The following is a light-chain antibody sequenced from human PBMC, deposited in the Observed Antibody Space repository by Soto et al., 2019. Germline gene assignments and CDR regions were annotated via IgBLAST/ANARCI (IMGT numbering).Light chain of an antibody. CDR3: QHRSNWLA. V-gene: IGKV3-15*01. CDR1: QSVSSN. CDR2: GAS. J-gene: IGKJ4*01. Sequence: EVVMTQSPDTLSVSPGERATLSCRASQSVSSNLAWYQQKLGQAPRLLIYGASTRATDIPPRFSGSGSGTDFTLTISSLEPEDFAVYYCQHRSNWLAFGGGTKVDIK.